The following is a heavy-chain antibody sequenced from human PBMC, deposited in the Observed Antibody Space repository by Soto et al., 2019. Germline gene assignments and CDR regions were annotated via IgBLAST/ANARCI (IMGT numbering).Heavy chain of an antibody. J-gene: IGHJ4*02. CDR1: GFTFSNYA. Sequence: GGSLRLSCAASGFTFSNYAMSWVRQAPGKGLEWITSVRGGGDLTYYADSVKGRFTISRDNSQNTINLQMHGLRAEDSAVYYCARDLRGAFDYWGQGTVVTVS. V-gene: IGHV3-23*01. CDR3: ARDLRGAFDY. D-gene: IGHD1-26*01. CDR2: VRGGGDLT.